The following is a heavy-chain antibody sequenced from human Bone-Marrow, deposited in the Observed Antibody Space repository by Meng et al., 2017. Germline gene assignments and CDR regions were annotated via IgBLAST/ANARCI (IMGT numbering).Heavy chain of an antibody. CDR1: GGSIISSNW. D-gene: IGHD3-22*01. CDR2: IYHSGST. V-gene: IGHV4-4*02. J-gene: IGHJ3*02. CDR3: ARDSADYYDSSGDAFDI. Sequence: QVKLQESGPDLVKPSGTLSLTCAVSGGSIISSNWWSWVRQPPGKGLEWIGEIYHSGSTNYNPSLKSRVTISVDKSKNQFSLKLSSVTAADTAVYYCARDSADYYDSSGDAFDIWGQGTMVTVSS.